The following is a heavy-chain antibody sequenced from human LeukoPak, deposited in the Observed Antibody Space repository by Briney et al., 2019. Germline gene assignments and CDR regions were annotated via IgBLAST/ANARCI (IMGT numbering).Heavy chain of an antibody. CDR3: GKDWELGS. CDR2: IYIRGST. V-gene: IGHV4-59*01. D-gene: IGHD1-26*01. Sequence: SETLSLTCSVSGASISSYYWNWIRQPPGKGLEWIGNIYIRGSTNYNPSLESRVTISLDTSKDQFSLKLTSVTAADTAFYYCGKDWELGSWGRGTLVTVSS. CDR1: GASISSYY. J-gene: IGHJ5*02.